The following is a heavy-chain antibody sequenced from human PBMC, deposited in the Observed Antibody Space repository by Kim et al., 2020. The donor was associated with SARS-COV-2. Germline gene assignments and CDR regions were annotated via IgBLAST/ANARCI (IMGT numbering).Heavy chain of an antibody. V-gene: IGHV3-11*03. Sequence: VQGRFTTSADNAKNSLYLQMNSLSAEDTAVYYCARPPLSTSCYRCGWFDPWGQGTLVTVSS. J-gene: IGHJ5*02. CDR3: ARPPLSTSCYRCGWFDP. D-gene: IGHD2-2*02.